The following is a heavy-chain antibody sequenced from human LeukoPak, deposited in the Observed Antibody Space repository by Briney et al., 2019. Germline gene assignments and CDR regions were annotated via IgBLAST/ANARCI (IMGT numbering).Heavy chain of an antibody. Sequence: SETLSLTCTVSGGSISSYYWSWIRQPAGKGLEWIGRIYASGSTNYNPSLKSRVTMSVDTSKNQLSLKLTSVTAADTAVYYCARVTDPRYNSFDPWGQGTLVTVSS. CDR3: ARVTDPRYNSFDP. CDR2: IYASGST. D-gene: IGHD2-21*02. V-gene: IGHV4-4*07. CDR1: GGSISSYY. J-gene: IGHJ5*02.